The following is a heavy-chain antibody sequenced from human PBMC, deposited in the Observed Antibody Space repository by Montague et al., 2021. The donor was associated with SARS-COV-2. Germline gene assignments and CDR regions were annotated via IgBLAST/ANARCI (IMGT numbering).Heavy chain of an antibody. CDR1: GGSISNYY. J-gene: IGHJ6*02. CDR3: ARVRYYGSGTSLGMDV. Sequence: SETLSLTCTVSGGSISNYYWSWIRQPSGKGLEWIGEINHSGSTNYNPSLKSRVTISVDTSKNQFSLKLSSVTAADTAVYYCARVRYYGSGTSLGMDVWGQGTTATVSS. V-gene: IGHV4-34*01. CDR2: INHSGST. D-gene: IGHD3-10*01.